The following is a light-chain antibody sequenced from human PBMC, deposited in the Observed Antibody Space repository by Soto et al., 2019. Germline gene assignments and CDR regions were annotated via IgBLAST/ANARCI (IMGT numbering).Light chain of an antibody. CDR3: QQYNSYSSS. J-gene: IGKJ1*01. CDR1: QDINSW. Sequence: DIQMTQSPASLSASVGDRVTISCRASQDINSWLAWFQQKPGKAPKILIFDASSVQSGVPSRFSGSGSGTEFTLTISSLQPDDSATYYCQQYNSYSSSFGQGTKVDIK. CDR2: DAS. V-gene: IGKV1-5*01.